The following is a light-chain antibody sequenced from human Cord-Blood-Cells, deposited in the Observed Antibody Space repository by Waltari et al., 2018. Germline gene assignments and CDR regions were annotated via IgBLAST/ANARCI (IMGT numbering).Light chain of an antibody. Sequence: EIVLTQSPGTLSLSPGERATLSCRASQSVSSSYLAWYQQKPGQAPRLLIYGASSRAAGIPDRFSGSGSETDFTLTISRLEPEEFAVYYCQQYGSSPYTFGQGTKLEIK. CDR1: QSVSSSY. CDR2: GAS. V-gene: IGKV3-20*01. J-gene: IGKJ2*01. CDR3: QQYGSSPYT.